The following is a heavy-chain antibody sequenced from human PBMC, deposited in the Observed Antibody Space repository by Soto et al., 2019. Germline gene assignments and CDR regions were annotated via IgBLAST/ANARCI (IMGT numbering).Heavy chain of an antibody. CDR2: IIPIFGPA. CDR1: GGTFSSYA. CDR3: ARDLVVVTRGI. J-gene: IGHJ3*02. Sequence: QVQLVQSGAEVKKPGSSVKVSCKASGGTFSSYAISWVRQAPGQGLEWMGGIIPIFGPANYAQTFQGRVTITADEATSTAYMEMSSLRAEDTAVYYRARDLVVVTRGIWGQGTIVTVSS. V-gene: IGHV1-69*01. D-gene: IGHD2-21*02.